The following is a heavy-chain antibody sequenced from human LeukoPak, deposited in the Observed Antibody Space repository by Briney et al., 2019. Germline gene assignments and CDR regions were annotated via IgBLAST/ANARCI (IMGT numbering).Heavy chain of an antibody. CDR2: IRSDGRNK. Sequence: PGGSLRLSCAASGFTFSAYGMHWVRQAPGKGLEWVTFIRSDGRNKDYADSVKGRFTISRDDSKSTLYLQMNSLRPEDTALYYCVKDHPHFRYWGQGTLVTVSS. V-gene: IGHV3-30*02. CDR3: VKDHPHFRY. CDR1: GFTFSAYG. J-gene: IGHJ4*02.